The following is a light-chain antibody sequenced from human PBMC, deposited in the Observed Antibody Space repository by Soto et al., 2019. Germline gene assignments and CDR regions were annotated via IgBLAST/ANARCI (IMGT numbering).Light chain of an antibody. J-gene: IGLJ2*01. Sequence: QAVVTQPPSVSGAPGQRVTISCTGSSSNIGAGYDVHGYQQLPGTAPKLLIYGNSNRPSGVPDRFSGSKSGTSASLAITGLQAEDEADYYCQSYDSSLNDVVFGGGTKLTVL. CDR2: GNS. CDR1: SSNIGAGYD. CDR3: QSYDSSLNDVV. V-gene: IGLV1-40*01.